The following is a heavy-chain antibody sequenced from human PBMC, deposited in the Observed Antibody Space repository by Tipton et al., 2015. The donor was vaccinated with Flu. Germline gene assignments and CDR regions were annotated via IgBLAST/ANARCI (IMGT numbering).Heavy chain of an antibody. CDR3: GRLGGLGEFLSTAGMDV. CDR1: GYSFTDNY. V-gene: IGHV1-2*06. D-gene: IGHD3-10*01. J-gene: IGHJ6*02. CDR2: INPNSGGT. Sequence: QLVQSGAEVKKPGASVKVSCKASGYSFTDNYIHWVRQAPGQGLEWMGRINPNSGGTDYKQKFKGRVTMTRDTSIRTAYMELSRLGPADRAVSSGGRLGGLGEFLSTAGMDVWGQGTTVTVSS.